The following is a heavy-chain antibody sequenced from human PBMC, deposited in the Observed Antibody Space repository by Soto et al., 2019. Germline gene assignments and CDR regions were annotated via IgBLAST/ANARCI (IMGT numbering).Heavy chain of an antibody. CDR2: ISYDGSNK. V-gene: IGHV3-30*18. Sequence: PGGSLRLSCAASGFTFSSYGMHWVRQAPGKGLEWVAVISYDGSNKYYADSVKGRFTISRDNSKNTLYLQMNSLRAEDTAVYYCAKEAAAGLYYYYGMDVWGQGTTVTVSS. CDR3: AKEAAAGLYYYYGMDV. CDR1: GFTFSSYG. J-gene: IGHJ6*02. D-gene: IGHD6-13*01.